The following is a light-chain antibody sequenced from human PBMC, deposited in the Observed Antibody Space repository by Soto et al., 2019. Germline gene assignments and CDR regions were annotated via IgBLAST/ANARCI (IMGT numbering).Light chain of an antibody. J-gene: IGKJ2*01. Sequence: EIVMTQFPATLSVSPGDTATLSCWASESVGSNLAWYQQKPGQAPRLLIFGASIGATGAPTRLSGSGSETEFTLTISSLQSEDSAVYYCQQYSRWPSYTFGQGTKLEIK. V-gene: IGKV3-15*01. CDR1: ESVGSN. CDR3: QQYSRWPSYT. CDR2: GAS.